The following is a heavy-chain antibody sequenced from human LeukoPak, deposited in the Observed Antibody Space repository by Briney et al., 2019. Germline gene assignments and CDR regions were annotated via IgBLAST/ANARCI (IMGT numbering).Heavy chain of an antibody. CDR3: ATSLYCSSTNCYALYFQH. Sequence: ASVTVSCTASGYTFTGYYMHWVRQAPGQGLEWKGWINPNRGGTNYAQKFQGRVTMTRDTSISTAYMELSRLRSDDTAVYYCATSLYCSSTNCYALYFQHWGQGTLVTVSS. V-gene: IGHV1-2*02. J-gene: IGHJ1*01. CDR2: INPNRGGT. D-gene: IGHD2-2*01. CDR1: GYTFTGYY.